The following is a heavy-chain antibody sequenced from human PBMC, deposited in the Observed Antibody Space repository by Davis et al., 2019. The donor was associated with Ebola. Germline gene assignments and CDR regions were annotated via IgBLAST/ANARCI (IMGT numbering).Heavy chain of an antibody. CDR3: ARGRSRFSHYDMDV. V-gene: IGHV4-59*08. CDR2: IYYSGST. D-gene: IGHD3-10*01. J-gene: IGHJ6*02. Sequence: PGGSLRLSCTVSGGSISSHYWSWIRQPPGKGLEWIGYIYYSGSTNYNPSLKSRVTISVDTSKNQFSLKVTSVTAADTAVYYCARGRSRFSHYDMDVWGQGTTVTVSS. CDR1: GGSISSHY.